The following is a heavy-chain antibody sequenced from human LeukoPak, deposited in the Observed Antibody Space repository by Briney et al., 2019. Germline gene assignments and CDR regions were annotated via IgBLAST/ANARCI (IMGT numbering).Heavy chain of an antibody. V-gene: IGHV3-7*01. D-gene: IGHD6-6*01. J-gene: IGHJ6*03. CDR1: GFTFSSFW. Sequence: GGSLRLSCAASGFTFSSFWMSWVRQAPGKGLEWVANIKQDGSEKYYVDSVKGRFTISRDNAKNSLYLQMNSLRAEDTAVYYCARAEAEYNSSPAWYYYYMDVWGKGTTVTVSS. CDR3: ARAEAEYNSSPAWYYYYMDV. CDR2: IKQDGSEK.